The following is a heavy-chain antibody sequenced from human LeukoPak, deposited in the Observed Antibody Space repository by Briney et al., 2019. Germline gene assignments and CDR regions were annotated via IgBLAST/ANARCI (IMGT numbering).Heavy chain of an antibody. CDR1: GYTFTGYY. D-gene: IGHD2-15*01. J-gene: IGHJ5*02. CDR3: ARAYCSGGSCYSGKRFDP. Sequence: ASVRVSCKASGYTFTGYYMNWVRQAPGQGLEWMGWINPNSGGTNYAQKFQGRVTMTRDTSISTAYMELSRLRSDDTAVYYCARAYCSGGSCYSGKRFDPWGQGTLVTVSS. V-gene: IGHV1-2*02. CDR2: INPNSGGT.